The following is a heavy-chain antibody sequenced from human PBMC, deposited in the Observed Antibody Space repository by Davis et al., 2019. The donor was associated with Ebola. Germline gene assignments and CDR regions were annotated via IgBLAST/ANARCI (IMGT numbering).Heavy chain of an antibody. Sequence: PSETLSLTCTVSGGSISSYYWSWIRQPAGKGLEWIGRIYTSGSTNYNPSLKSRVTMSVDTSKNQFSLKLSSVTAADTAVYYCARDLIYDSSGYYYGFDYWGQGTLVTVSS. D-gene: IGHD3-22*01. V-gene: IGHV4-4*07. CDR1: GGSISSYY. J-gene: IGHJ4*02. CDR3: ARDLIYDSSGYYYGFDY. CDR2: IYTSGST.